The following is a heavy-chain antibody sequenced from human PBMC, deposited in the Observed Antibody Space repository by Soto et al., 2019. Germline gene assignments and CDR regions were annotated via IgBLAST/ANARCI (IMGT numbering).Heavy chain of an antibody. CDR1: GFTFSSYG. V-gene: IGHV3-33*01. CDR3: ARGITGTSEYFQH. CDR2: IWYDGSNK. Sequence: ESGGGVVQPGRSLRLSCAASGFTFSSYGMHWVRQAPGKGLEWVAVIWYDGSNKYYADSVKGRFTISRDNSKNTLYLQMNSLRAEDTAVYYCARGITGTSEYFQHWGQGTLVTVSS. D-gene: IGHD1-7*01. J-gene: IGHJ1*01.